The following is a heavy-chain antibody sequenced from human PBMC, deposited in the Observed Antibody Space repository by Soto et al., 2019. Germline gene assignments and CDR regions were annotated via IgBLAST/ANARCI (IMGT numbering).Heavy chain of an antibody. J-gene: IGHJ4*02. CDR2: ISTHNVDT. V-gene: IGHV1-18*01. D-gene: IGHD2-2*01. CDR3: AREYCDGSRCYSVDY. Sequence: QVQLVQSGAEVKKPGASVKVSCKASGYTFTNYGISWVRQAPGQGLEWMGWISTHNVDTKYAQEFQGRVTITTDTSSSTAYMEWRSLRSDDTAVYYCAREYCDGSRCYSVDYWGQGTLVTVSS. CDR1: GYTFTNYG.